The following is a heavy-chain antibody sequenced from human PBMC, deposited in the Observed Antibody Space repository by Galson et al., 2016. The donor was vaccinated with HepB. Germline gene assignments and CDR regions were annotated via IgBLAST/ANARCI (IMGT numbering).Heavy chain of an antibody. CDR2: ISGSGTNT. J-gene: IGHJ5*02. D-gene: IGHD2-15*01. CDR3: TKQVAEGGLGDT. Sequence: SLRLSCAASGFTFSNYVMNWVRQAPGKGLEWVSAISGSGTNTYYEDSVKGRFTVSRDNSKSIMYLQMDSLRPDDTAVYYCTKQVAEGGLGDTWGQGTVVTVSS. V-gene: IGHV3-23*01. CDR1: GFTFSNYV.